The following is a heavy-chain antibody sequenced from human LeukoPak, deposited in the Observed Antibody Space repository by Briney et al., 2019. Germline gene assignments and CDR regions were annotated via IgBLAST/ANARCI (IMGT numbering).Heavy chain of an antibody. Sequence: GGSLRLSCAASGFTFSSYGMHWVRQAPGKGLEWVAVISYDGSNKYYADSVKARFTISRDNSKNTLYLQMNSLRAEDTAVYYCAKDRDGGAAVDYWGQGTLVTVSS. CDR2: ISYDGSNK. V-gene: IGHV3-30*18. D-gene: IGHD6-13*01. J-gene: IGHJ4*02. CDR3: AKDRDGGAAVDY. CDR1: GFTFSSYG.